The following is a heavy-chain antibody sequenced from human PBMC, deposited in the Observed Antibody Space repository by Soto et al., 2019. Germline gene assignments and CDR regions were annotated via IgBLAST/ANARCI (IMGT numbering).Heavy chain of an antibody. CDR1: GGSITSYY. Sequence: SETLSLTCAVSGGSITSYYWSWIRQSPGKGLEWIGYIYSGGSISYNPSLRSRVTILLDTSKNQFSLRLTSATAADTAVYYCARVDIGVYAFDIWGQGTLVT. V-gene: IGHV4-59*01. CDR2: IYSGGSI. D-gene: IGHD3-9*01. CDR3: ARVDIGVYAFDI. J-gene: IGHJ3*02.